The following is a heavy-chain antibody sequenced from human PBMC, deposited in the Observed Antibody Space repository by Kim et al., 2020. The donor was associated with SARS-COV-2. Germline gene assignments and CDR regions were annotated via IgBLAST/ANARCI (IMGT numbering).Heavy chain of an antibody. V-gene: IGHV3-9*01. CDR1: GFTFDDYA. D-gene: IGHD2-15*01. CDR3: AKDWEIVGSYYYYGMDV. J-gene: IGHJ6*02. CDR2: ISWNSGYI. Sequence: GGSLRLSCAASGFTFDDYAMHWVRQAPGKGLEWVSGISWNSGYIGYADSVKGRFTISRDNAKNSLYLQMNGLRAEDTALYYCAKDWEIVGSYYYYGMDVWGQGTTVTVSS.